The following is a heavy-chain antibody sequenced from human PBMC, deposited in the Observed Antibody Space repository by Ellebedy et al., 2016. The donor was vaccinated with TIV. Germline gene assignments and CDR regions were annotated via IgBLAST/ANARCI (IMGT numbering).Heavy chain of an antibody. Sequence: ASVKVSXXASGYIFTRYYIHWVRRAPGQGLEWMGIINPRSGDISYAQKFQGRVTMTRDTSASTAYMELSSLRSEDTAVYYCARDMFWARWGFDYWGQGTLVTVSS. D-gene: IGHD3-10*02. V-gene: IGHV1-46*01. CDR2: INPRSGDI. CDR1: GYIFTRYY. CDR3: ARDMFWARWGFDY. J-gene: IGHJ4*02.